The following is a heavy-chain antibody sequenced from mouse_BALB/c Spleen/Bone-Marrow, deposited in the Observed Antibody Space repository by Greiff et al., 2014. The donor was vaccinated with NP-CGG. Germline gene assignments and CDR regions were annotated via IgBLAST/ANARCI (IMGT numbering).Heavy chain of an antibody. CDR1: GYSFTSYW. D-gene: IGHD1-1*01. Sequence: QVQLQQSGAELVRPGASVKLSCKASGYSFTSYWMNWVKQRPGQGLEWIGMTHPSDSETRLNQKFKDKATLTVDKSSSTAYMQLSSPTSEDSAVYYCAREREITTVVAGDWYFDVWGAGTTVTVSS. CDR3: AREREITTVVAGDWYFDV. J-gene: IGHJ1*01. V-gene: IGHV1-61*01. CDR2: THPSDSET.